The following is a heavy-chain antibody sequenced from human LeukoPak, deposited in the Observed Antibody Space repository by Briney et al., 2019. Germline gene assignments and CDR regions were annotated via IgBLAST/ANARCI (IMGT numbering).Heavy chain of an antibody. Sequence: GGSLRLSCAASGFTFNSYWMSWVRQAPGKGLEWVSYISSSSSTIYYADSVKGRFTISRDNAKNSLYLQMNSLRAEDTAVYYCAREFVGYYYGSGSYDLDYWGQGTLVTVSS. CDR3: AREFVGYYYGSGSYDLDY. V-gene: IGHV3-48*01. J-gene: IGHJ4*02. CDR2: ISSSSSTI. CDR1: GFTFNSYW. D-gene: IGHD3-10*01.